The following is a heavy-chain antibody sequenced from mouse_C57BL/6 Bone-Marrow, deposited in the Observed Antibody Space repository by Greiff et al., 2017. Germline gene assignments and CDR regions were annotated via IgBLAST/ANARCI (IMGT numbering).Heavy chain of an antibody. J-gene: IGHJ2*01. Sequence: DVKLQESGAELVRPGASVKLSCTASGFNIKDDYMHWVKQRPEQGLEWIGWIDPENGDTEYASKFQGKATITADTSSNTAYLQLSSLTSEDTAVYYCTTFNYYGSSYGYFDYWGQGTTLTVSS. V-gene: IGHV14-4*01. CDR3: TTFNYYGSSYGYFDY. CDR2: IDPENGDT. D-gene: IGHD1-1*01. CDR1: GFNIKDDY.